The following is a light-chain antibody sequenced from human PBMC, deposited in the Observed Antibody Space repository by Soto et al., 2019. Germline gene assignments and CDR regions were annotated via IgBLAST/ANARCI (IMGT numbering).Light chain of an antibody. CDR3: QQYNNWPLT. V-gene: IGKV3-20*01. CDR1: QSVSRTY. Sequence: EIVLTQSPGTLSLSPGERATLSCRASQSVSRTYLAWYQQKPGQAPRLLIYGASSRATGIPDRFSGSGSGTDFTLTISSLQPEDFALYYCQQYNNWPLTFGGGTKVDIK. CDR2: GAS. J-gene: IGKJ4*01.